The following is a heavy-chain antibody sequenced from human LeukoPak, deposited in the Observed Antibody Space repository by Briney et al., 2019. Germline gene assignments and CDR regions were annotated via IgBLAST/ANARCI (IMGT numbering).Heavy chain of an antibody. CDR1: GYSFTRYW. Sequence: GESLKISCKAPGYSFTRYWISWVRQMPGKGLEWMGRIDPSDSYTNYSPSFQGHVTISADKSISTAYLQWRSLKASDTAIYYCARTHSSGWAFFDYWGQGNMVTVSS. J-gene: IGHJ4*02. CDR2: IDPSDSYT. CDR3: ARTHSSGWAFFDY. D-gene: IGHD6-19*01. V-gene: IGHV5-10-1*01.